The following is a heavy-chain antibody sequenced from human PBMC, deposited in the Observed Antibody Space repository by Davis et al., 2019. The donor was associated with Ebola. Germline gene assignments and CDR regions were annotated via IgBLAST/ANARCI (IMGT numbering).Heavy chain of an antibody. D-gene: IGHD4-17*01. J-gene: IGHJ4*02. CDR3: ARRGTTVTTPFVY. Sequence: GSLRLSCAASGFTFSSYWMSWVRQPPGKGLEWIGSIYYSGSTYYNPSLKSRVTISVDTSKNQFSLKLSSVTAADTAVYYCARRGTTVTTPFVYWGQGTLVTVSS. V-gene: IGHV4-39*01. CDR2: IYYSGST. CDR1: GFTFSSYW.